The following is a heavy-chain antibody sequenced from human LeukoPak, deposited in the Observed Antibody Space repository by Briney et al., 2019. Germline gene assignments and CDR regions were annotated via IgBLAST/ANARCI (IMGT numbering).Heavy chain of an antibody. D-gene: IGHD6-13*01. CDR3: TRHDSSTSAS. CDR2: IRSKANSYAT. J-gene: IGHJ4*02. V-gene: IGHV3-73*01. Sequence: GGSLRLSRAASGFTFSGSAMHWVRQASGKGLEWVGRIRSKANSYATAYAASVKGRFTISRDDSKNTAYLQMNSLKTEDTAVYYCTRHDSSTSASWGQGTLVTVSS. CDR1: GFTFSGSA.